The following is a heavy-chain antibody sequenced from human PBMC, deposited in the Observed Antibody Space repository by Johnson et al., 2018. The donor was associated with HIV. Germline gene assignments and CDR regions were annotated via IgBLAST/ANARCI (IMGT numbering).Heavy chain of an antibody. J-gene: IGHJ3*01. CDR3: VKDIRNRSSSPRGAFDL. CDR2: IGTAGDT. D-gene: IGHD6-13*01. Sequence: VQLVESGGGLVQPGGSLRLSCAASGFTFSCYDVHWVRQATGKGLEWVSPIGTAGDTYYPGSVKGRFTISRENAKNSLYLQMNSLRAGDTAVYYCVKDIRNRSSSPRGAFDLWGQGTMVAVSS. V-gene: IGHV3-13*01. CDR1: GFTFSCYD.